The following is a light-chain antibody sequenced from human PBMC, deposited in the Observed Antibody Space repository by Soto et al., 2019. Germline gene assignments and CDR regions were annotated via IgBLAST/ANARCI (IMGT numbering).Light chain of an antibody. J-gene: IGLJ2*01. V-gene: IGLV1-44*01. Sequence: QSVLTQPPSASGTPGQRVTISCSGARSNIGSNTVNWYQQVPGTAPRFLIYSNNQRATGVPDRFSGSKSGTSASLAISGLRAEDEADYYCASWDDSLNGLVFGGGTKLTVL. CDR2: SNN. CDR3: ASWDDSLNGLV. CDR1: RSNIGSNT.